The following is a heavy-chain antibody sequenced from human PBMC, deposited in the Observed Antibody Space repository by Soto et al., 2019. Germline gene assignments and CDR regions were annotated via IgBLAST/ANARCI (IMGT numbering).Heavy chain of an antibody. Sequence: EVELLKSGGGLVQPGGSLRLSCVASGFTFNKHALAWVRQAPGKGLEWVSAISGSGSSTYDSDSVKGRFTISRDNSNNPFHPQRNTGGAEDTEKYHCARTPGVITVISPLDDWDQGTPVTVSP. V-gene: IGHV3-23*01. CDR3: ARTPGVITVISPLDD. CDR1: GFTFNKHA. CDR2: ISGSGSST. D-gene: IGHD3-22*01. J-gene: IGHJ4*02.